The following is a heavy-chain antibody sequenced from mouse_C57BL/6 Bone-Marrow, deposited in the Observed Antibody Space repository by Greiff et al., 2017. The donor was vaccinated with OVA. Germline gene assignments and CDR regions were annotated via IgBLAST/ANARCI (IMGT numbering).Heavy chain of an antibody. J-gene: IGHJ1*03. V-gene: IGHV2-3*01. CDR2: IWCDGSS. Sequence: VQLVESGPGLVAPSQRLSITCTVSGFPLTSYGVSWVRQPPGTGLAWLGVIWCDGSSNDHSALISRLSTSTANPKRQVFLILTSMHTDDTATYYCAKGDGYYVACYYEVWGTGPTDT. CDR1: GFPLTSYG. CDR3: AKGDGYYVACYYEV. D-gene: IGHD2-3*01.